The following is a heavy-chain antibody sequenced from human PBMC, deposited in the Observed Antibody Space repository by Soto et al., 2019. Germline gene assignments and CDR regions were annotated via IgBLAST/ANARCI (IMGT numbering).Heavy chain of an antibody. CDR1: GVSVNSGDYY. CDR3: ARVTVAVLATTHYFDY. Sequence: SETLSLTCTVSGVSVNSGDYYWSWIRQPPGKGLEWIGYFYYSGITNYNPSLKSRVTISADTSKNQFSLKLRSVTAADAAVYYCARVTVAVLATTHYFDYWGQGTPVTVSS. J-gene: IGHJ4*02. CDR2: FYYSGIT. V-gene: IGHV4-61*08. D-gene: IGHD1-26*01.